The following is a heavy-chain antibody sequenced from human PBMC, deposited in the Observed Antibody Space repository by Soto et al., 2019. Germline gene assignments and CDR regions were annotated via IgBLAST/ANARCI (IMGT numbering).Heavy chain of an antibody. D-gene: IGHD1-26*01. CDR1: GFTFSSYA. Sequence: EVQLLESGGGLVQPGGSLRLSCAASGFTFSSYAMSWVRQAPGKGLEWVSAISGSGGSTYYADSVKGRFTISRDNSKNTLYLQMISLRAEDTAVYYCAKTRVRQWEPYLDYWGQGTLVTVSS. CDR3: AKTRVRQWEPYLDY. CDR2: ISGSGGST. V-gene: IGHV3-23*01. J-gene: IGHJ4*02.